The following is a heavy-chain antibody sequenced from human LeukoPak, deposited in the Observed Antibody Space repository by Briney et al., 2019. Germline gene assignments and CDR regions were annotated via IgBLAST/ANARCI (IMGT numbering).Heavy chain of an antibody. CDR2: IYPGGSDT. J-gene: IGHJ4*02. CDR3: ARQDRCSSTSCLPRY. Sequence: GESLKISCKGSGYSFTSYWIGWVRQMPGKGLEWMGIIYPGGSDTRYSPSFQGQVTISADKSISTAYLQWSSLKASDTAMYYCARQDRCSSTSCLPRYRGQGTLVTVSS. V-gene: IGHV5-51*01. D-gene: IGHD2-2*01. CDR1: GYSFTSYW.